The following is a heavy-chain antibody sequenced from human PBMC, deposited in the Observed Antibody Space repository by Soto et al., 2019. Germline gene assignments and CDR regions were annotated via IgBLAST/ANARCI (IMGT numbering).Heavy chain of an antibody. D-gene: IGHD6-13*01. J-gene: IGHJ4*02. CDR2: ISYSGST. CDR3: ARESSHSQHDD. V-gene: IGHV4-61*01. CDR1: GGSVSSGNYF. Sequence: KSSETLSLTCTVSGGSVSSGNYFWSWIRQPPGKGLEWIGHISYSGSTNYYPSLKSRVSMSLDTSKNQFSLKLRSVTAADTAVYYCARESSHSQHDDWGQGTLVTVSS.